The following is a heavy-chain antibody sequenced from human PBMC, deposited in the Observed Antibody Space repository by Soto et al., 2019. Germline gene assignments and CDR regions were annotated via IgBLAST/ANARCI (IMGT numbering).Heavy chain of an antibody. J-gene: IGHJ4*02. CDR2: IYYSGST. Sequence: SETLSLTCTVSGGSISSGGYYWSWIRQHPGKGLEWIGYIYYSGSTYYNPSLKSRVTISVDTSKNQFSLKLSSVTAADTAVYYCASTGYGDYPQGHYWGQGTLVTVSS. CDR1: GGSISSGGYY. CDR3: ASTGYGDYPQGHY. V-gene: IGHV4-31*03. D-gene: IGHD4-17*01.